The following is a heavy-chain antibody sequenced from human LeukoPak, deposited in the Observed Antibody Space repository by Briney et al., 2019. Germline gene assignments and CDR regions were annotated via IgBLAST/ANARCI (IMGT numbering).Heavy chain of an antibody. V-gene: IGHV1-2*02. CDR1: GYTFTCYY. Sequence: ASVKVSCKASGYTFTCYYMHWVRQAPGQGLEWMGWINPNSGGTNYAQKFQGRVTMTRDTSISTAYMELSRLRSDDTAVYYCARDRDYDSSFDYWGQGTLVTVSS. CDR2: INPNSGGT. CDR3: ARDRDYDSSFDY. D-gene: IGHD3-22*01. J-gene: IGHJ4*02.